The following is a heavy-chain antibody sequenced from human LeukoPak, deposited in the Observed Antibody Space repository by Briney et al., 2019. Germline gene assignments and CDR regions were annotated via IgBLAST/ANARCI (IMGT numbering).Heavy chain of an antibody. CDR1: GFTFSNYL. CDR2: ISHSGSSI. V-gene: IGHV3-23*01. J-gene: IGHJ4*02. Sequence: GGSLRLSCVASGFTFSNYLMNWVRQAPGKGLEWVSGISHSGSSIYYADSVNGRFTISRDNSKNTLYLQMDRLRFEDTAVYYCAMALDYWGQGTLVTVSS. CDR3: AMALDY.